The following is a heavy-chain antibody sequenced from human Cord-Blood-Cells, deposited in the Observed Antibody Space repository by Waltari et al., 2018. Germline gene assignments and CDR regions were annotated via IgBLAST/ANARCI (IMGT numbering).Heavy chain of an antibody. CDR1: GGSISSSNW. V-gene: IGHV4-4*02. D-gene: IGHD4-17*01. CDR2: IYHSGST. CDR3: ARDRMDYGGNSEGFDY. Sequence: QVQLQESGPGLVKPSGTLSLTCAVSGGSISSSNWWSWVRQPPGKGLEWIGEIYHSGSTNYNPSLKGRVTISVDKSKNQFSLKLSSVTAADTAVYYCARDRMDYGGNSEGFDYWGQGTLVTVSS. J-gene: IGHJ4*02.